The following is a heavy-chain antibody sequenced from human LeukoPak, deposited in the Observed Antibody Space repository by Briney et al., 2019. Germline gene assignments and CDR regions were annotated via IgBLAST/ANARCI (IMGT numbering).Heavy chain of an antibody. V-gene: IGHV3-15*01. CDR1: GFTFSYVW. CDR3: STLTMVRGINDFYHGMDV. Sequence: GGSLRLSCAASGFTFSYVWMSWVRQAPGEGVEWVGRIKSKTDGGTTEYAAPVKGRLTISRDDSKNTLSLQMNSLKTADTAVYFCSTLTMVRGINDFYHGMDVWGKGTTVTVSS. D-gene: IGHD3-10*01. CDR2: IKSKTDGGTT. J-gene: IGHJ6*04.